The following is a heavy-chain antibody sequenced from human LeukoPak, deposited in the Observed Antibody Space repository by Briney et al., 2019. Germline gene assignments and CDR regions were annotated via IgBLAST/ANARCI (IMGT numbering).Heavy chain of an antibody. D-gene: IGHD6-6*01. Sequence: ASVKVSCRASGYTFTGYYMHWVRRAPGQGLEWMGWINPNSGGTNYAQKFQGRVTMTRDTSISTAYMELSRLRSDDTAVYYCAREEYGSSSGFDYWGQGTLVTVSS. CDR3: AREEYGSSSGFDY. CDR1: GYTFTGYY. V-gene: IGHV1-2*02. J-gene: IGHJ4*02. CDR2: INPNSGGT.